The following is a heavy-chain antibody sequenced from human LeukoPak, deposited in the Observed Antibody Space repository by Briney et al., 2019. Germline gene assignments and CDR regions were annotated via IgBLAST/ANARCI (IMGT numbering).Heavy chain of an antibody. V-gene: IGHV4-34*01. CDR1: GGSFSGYH. CDR3: ARGQRLDYYDSSGYLCWFDY. D-gene: IGHD3-22*01. J-gene: IGHJ4*02. Sequence: SETLSLTCAVYGGSFSGYHWSWLRQPPGKGREWFGEINHSGSTNYNPSLKSRVTISVDTSKNQFSLKLSSVTAADTAVYYCARGQRLDYYDSSGYLCWFDYWGQGTLVTVSS. CDR2: INHSGST.